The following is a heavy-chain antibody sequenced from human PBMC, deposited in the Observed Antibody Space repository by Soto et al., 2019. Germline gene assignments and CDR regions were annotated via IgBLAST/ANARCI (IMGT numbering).Heavy chain of an antibody. D-gene: IGHD6-13*01. Sequence: ASVKVSCKASGYTFTSYAMHWVRQAPGQRLEWMGWINAGNGNTKYSQKFQGRVTITRDTSASTAYMELSSLRSEDTAVYYCARGRAAAGRWWFDSWGQGSLVIVSS. CDR2: INAGNGNT. CDR1: GYTFTSYA. V-gene: IGHV1-3*01. CDR3: ARGRAAAGRWWFDS. J-gene: IGHJ5*01.